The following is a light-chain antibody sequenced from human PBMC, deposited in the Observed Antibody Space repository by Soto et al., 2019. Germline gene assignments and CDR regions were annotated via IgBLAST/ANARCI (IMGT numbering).Light chain of an antibody. CDR3: CSYADTSTFWVV. CDR2: EVT. V-gene: IGLV2-23*02. CDR1: SSDFGGYNV. Sequence: QAASVSGSPGQSITISCSGTSSDFGGYNVVSWYQQHPGKAPKLIIYEVTKRPSGVSNRFSGSKSGNAASLTISGLQTEDEADYYCCSYADTSTFWVVFGGGTKVTVL. J-gene: IGLJ3*02.